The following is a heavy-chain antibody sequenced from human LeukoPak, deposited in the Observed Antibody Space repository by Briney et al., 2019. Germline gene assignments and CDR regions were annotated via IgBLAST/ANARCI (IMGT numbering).Heavy chain of an antibody. D-gene: IGHD3-9*01. CDR3: AKGVKVPLLRYFSYYMDV. CDR2: MRYDGSNR. CDR1: GFTFSSYG. V-gene: IGHV3-30*02. J-gene: IGHJ6*03. Sequence: GGSLKLSCAASGFTFSSYGMHWVRQAPGKGLEWVAFMRYDGSNRNYADSVKGRFTISRDNSKNTLYLQMNSLRAEDTAVYYCAKGVKVPLLRYFSYYMDVWGKGTTVTISS.